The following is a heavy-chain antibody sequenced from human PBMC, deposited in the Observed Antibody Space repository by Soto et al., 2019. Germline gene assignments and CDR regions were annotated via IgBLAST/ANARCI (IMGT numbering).Heavy chain of an antibody. CDR2: ISAYNGDR. CDR3: ARGDYYAHSSGPGLLDY. J-gene: IGHJ4*02. CDR1: GYTFTYYG. V-gene: IGHV1-18*04. Sequence: KASGYTFTYYGINWVRQAPGQGLEWMGWISAYNGDRKYAQRFQGRVTLTTDTSSTTAYMELRSLRSGDTAVYFCARGDYYAHSSGPGLLDYWGQGTLVTVSS. D-gene: IGHD3-22*01.